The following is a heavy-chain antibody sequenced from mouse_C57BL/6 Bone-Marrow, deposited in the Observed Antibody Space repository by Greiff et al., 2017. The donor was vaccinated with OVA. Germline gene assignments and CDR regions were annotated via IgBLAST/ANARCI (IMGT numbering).Heavy chain of an antibody. Sequence: VKLVESGAELVRPGASVKLSCKASGYTFTDYYINWVKQRPGQGLEWIARIYPGSGNTYYNEKFKGKATLTAEKSSSTAYMQLSSLTSEDSAVYFCARWLPHKAMDYWGQGTSVTVSS. V-gene: IGHV1-76*01. D-gene: IGHD2-2*01. CDR1: GYTFTDYY. J-gene: IGHJ4*01. CDR2: IYPGSGNT. CDR3: ARWLPHKAMDY.